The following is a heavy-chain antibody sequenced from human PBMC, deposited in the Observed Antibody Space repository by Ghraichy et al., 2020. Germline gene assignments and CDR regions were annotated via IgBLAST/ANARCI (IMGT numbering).Heavy chain of an antibody. V-gene: IGHV3-73*01. CDR2: IRSKANSYAT. CDR1: GFTFSGSA. Sequence: GGSLRLSCAASGFTFSGSAMHWVRQASGKGLEWVGRIRSKANSYATAYAASVKGRFTISRDDSKNTAYLQMNSLKTEDTAVYYCTLGGIAAAGWGQGTLVTVSS. J-gene: IGHJ4*02. CDR3: TLGGIAAAG. D-gene: IGHD6-13*01.